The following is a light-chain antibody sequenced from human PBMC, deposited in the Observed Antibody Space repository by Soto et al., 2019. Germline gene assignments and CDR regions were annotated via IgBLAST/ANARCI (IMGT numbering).Light chain of an antibody. Sequence: QPVLTQSPSASASLGASVKLTCTLSSGHSNYAIAWHQQQPEKGPRYLMKLNNDGSHTKGDGIPDRFSGSSSGAARYLTISSLQSEDEADYYCQTWDTGIVVFGGGTQLTVL. V-gene: IGLV4-69*01. CDR2: LNNDGSH. CDR3: QTWDTGIVV. J-gene: IGLJ2*01. CDR1: SGHSNYA.